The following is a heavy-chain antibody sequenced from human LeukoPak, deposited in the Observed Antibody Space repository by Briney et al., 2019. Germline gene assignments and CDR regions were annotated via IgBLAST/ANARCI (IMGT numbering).Heavy chain of an antibody. D-gene: IGHD3-22*01. CDR2: IIPIFGTA. J-gene: IGHJ3*02. CDR3: AGPRRGGLLLAFDI. V-gene: IGHV1-69*13. Sequence: ASVKVSCKASGGTFSSSSISWVRQAPGQGLEWMGGIIPIFGTANYAQKFQGRVTITADESTRTAYMKLSSLRSEDTAVYYCAGPRRGGLLLAFDIWGQGTMVTVSS. CDR1: GGTFSSSS.